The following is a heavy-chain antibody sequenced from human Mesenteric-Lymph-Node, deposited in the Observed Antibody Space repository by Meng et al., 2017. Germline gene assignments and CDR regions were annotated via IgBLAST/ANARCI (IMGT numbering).Heavy chain of an antibody. V-gene: IGHV4-34*01. CDR3: ARFDYYGSGRPPYYFDY. Sequence: QVQLKQWGAGLLKPSETLSLTLAVYGGSFSCYYWSWIRQPPGKGLEWIGYIYYSGSTYYNPSLKSRVTISVDTSKNQFSLKLSSVTAADTAVYYCARFDYYGSGRPPYYFDYWGQGTLVTVSS. J-gene: IGHJ4*02. D-gene: IGHD3-10*01. CDR2: IYYSGST. CDR1: GGSFSCYY.